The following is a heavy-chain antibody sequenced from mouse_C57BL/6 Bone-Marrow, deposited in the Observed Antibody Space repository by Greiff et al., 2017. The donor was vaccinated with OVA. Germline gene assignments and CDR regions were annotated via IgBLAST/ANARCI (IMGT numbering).Heavy chain of an antibody. CDR1: GFTFSSYA. CDR2: ISDGGSYT. CDR3: ARDGDY. J-gene: IGHJ2*01. V-gene: IGHV5-4*01. Sequence: EVKLVESGGGLVKPGGSLKLSCAASGFTFSSYAMSWVRQTPEKRLDWVATISDGGSYTYYPDNVKGRFTISRDNAKNNLYLQMSHLKSEDTAMYYCARDGDYWGPGTTLTVSS.